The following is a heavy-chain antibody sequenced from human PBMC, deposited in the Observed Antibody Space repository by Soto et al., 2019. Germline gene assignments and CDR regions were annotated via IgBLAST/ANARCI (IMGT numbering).Heavy chain of an antibody. CDR3: ARVERDSSGRSPYGMDV. CDR2: ISAYNGNT. J-gene: IGHJ6*02. V-gene: IGHV1-18*01. Sequence: ASVKVSCKASGYTFTSYGISWVRQAPGQGLEWMGWISAYNGNTNYAQKLQGRVTMTTDTSTSTAYMELRSLRSDDTAVYYCARVERDSSGRSPYGMDVWGQGTTVTVSS. D-gene: IGHD6-19*01. CDR1: GYTFTSYG.